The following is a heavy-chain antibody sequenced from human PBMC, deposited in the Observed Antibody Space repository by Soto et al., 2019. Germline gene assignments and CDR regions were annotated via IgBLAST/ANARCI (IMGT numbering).Heavy chain of an antibody. V-gene: IGHV3-23*01. CDR3: ARHPRRWPGDYYYYYYMDV. CDR2: ISGSGGST. D-gene: IGHD2-15*01. CDR1: GFTFSSYA. Sequence: GGSLRLSCAASGFTFSSYAMSWVRQAPGKGLEWVSAISGSGGSTYYADSVKGRFTISRDNSKNTLYLQMNSLRAEDTAVYYCARHPRRWPGDYYYYYYMDVWGKGTTVTVSS. J-gene: IGHJ6*03.